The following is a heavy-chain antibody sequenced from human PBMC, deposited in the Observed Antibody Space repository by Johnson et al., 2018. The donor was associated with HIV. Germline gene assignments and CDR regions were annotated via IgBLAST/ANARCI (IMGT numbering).Heavy chain of an antibody. CDR2: INWNGGST. Sequence: LPLVSAGGVVQPPGSLLLSSAASSFSSDDHCTICVRHAAEAGLERVSCINWNGGSTGYADSVKGRFTISRDNSQNSLYLQMNSLRAEDTAVYYCAREGARAVRYSSSWYGHDAFDIWGQGTMVTVSS. D-gene: IGHD6-13*01. CDR3: AREGARAVRYSSSWYGHDAFDI. V-gene: IGHV3-20*03. CDR1: SFSSDDHC. J-gene: IGHJ3*02.